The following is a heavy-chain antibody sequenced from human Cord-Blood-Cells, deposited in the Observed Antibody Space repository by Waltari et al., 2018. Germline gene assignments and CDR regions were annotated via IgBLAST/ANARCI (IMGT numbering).Heavy chain of an antibody. CDR2: INPNSGGI. V-gene: IGHV1-2*04. D-gene: IGHD2-15*01. Sequence: QVQLVQSGAEVKKTGASVKVSCKAYGYTFTGYYMHWVRQASGQGLEWMGWINPNSGGINYALKFQGWVTMTRDTSISTADMELSRRSSDDTAVYYCVRGSAAGSENDAFDIWGQGTMVTVSS. CDR3: VRGSAAGSENDAFDI. CDR1: GYTFTGYY. J-gene: IGHJ3*02.